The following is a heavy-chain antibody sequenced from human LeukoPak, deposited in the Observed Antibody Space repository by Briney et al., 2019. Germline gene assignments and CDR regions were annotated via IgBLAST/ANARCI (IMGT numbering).Heavy chain of an antibody. CDR1: GGTFSSYA. V-gene: IGHV1-69*13. CDR3: ARDAYCGGDCYSDP. D-gene: IGHD2-21*02. Sequence: ASVKVSCKASGGTFSSYAIGWVRQAPGQGLEWMGGIIPIFGTANYAQKFQGRVTITADESTSTAYMELSSLRSEDTAVYYCARDAYCGGDCYSDPWGQGTLVTVSS. CDR2: IIPIFGTA. J-gene: IGHJ5*02.